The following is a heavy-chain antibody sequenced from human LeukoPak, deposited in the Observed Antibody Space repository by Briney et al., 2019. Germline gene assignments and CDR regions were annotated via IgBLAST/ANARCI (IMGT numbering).Heavy chain of an antibody. V-gene: IGHV3-21*04. J-gene: IGHJ4*02. CDR3: ASGGIYYGAAFDF. CDR2: ISSSSSSI. CDR1: GFTFSIFT. Sequence: GGSLRLSCAASGFTFSIFTMNWVRQAPGKGLEWVSSISSSSSSIYYADSVKGRFTISRDNAENSLYLQMNSLRAEDTAFYCASGGIYYGAAFDFWGQGTLVTVSS. D-gene: IGHD1-26*01.